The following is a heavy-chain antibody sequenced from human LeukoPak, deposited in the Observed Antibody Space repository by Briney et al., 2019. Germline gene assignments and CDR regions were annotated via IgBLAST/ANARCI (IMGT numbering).Heavy chain of an antibody. CDR3: AKDPYDSSGYFGPNY. V-gene: IGHV3-9*01. D-gene: IGHD3-22*01. CDR1: GFTFDDYA. CDR2: ISWNSGSI. Sequence: HPGGSLRLSCAASGFTFDDYAMHWVRQGPGKGLEWVSGISWNSGSIGYADSVKGRFTISRDNSKNTLYLQMNSLRAEDTAVYYCAKDPYDSSGYFGPNYWGQGTLVTVSS. J-gene: IGHJ4*02.